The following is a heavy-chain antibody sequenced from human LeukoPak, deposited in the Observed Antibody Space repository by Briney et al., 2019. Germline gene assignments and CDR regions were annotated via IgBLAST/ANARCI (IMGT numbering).Heavy chain of an antibody. CDR3: ARDLGTEMATIFYFDY. D-gene: IGHD5-24*01. V-gene: IGHV1-46*01. CDR2: INPSGGST. CDR1: GYNFISYA. J-gene: IGHJ4*02. Sequence: ASVKVSCKTSGYNFISYAIQWVRQAPGQGLEWMGIINPSGGSTSYAQKFQGRVTMTRDTSTSTVYMELSSLRSEDTAVYYCARDLGTEMATIFYFDYWGQGTLVTVSS.